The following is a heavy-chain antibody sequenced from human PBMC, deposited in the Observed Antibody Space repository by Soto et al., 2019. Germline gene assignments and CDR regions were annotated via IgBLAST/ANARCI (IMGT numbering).Heavy chain of an antibody. CDR2: IDPTDSDT. CDR1: GYSFTTYW. CDR3: ATHDGQVDRRWFDP. Sequence: PGESLKISCKGSGYSFTTYWISWVRQMPGKGLEWMGRIDPTDSDTYYSPSFQGHVTFSADKSISTVYLQWSSLKASDTAMYYCATHDGQVDRRWFDPWGQGTLVTVSS. V-gene: IGHV5-10-1*01. J-gene: IGHJ5*02. D-gene: IGHD2-15*01.